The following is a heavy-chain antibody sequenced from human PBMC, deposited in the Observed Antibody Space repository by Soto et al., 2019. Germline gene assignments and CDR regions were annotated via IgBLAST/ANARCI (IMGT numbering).Heavy chain of an antibody. CDR2: LYWDDDQ. CDR3: VQSRWGGDCLAIYSSHAYNGLDV. Sequence: QVTLKESGPTLVKPTQTLTLTCTVSGLSLRTTGVGVGWVRQPPGKALEWLAILYWDDDQRYSPSLRSRLTISKDSSEKQVGITMTNIDNVDTATYYCVQSRWGGDCLAIYSSHAYNGLDVWGQGTTVTVSS. D-gene: IGHD2-21*02. V-gene: IGHV2-5*02. CDR1: GLSLRTTGVG. J-gene: IGHJ6*02.